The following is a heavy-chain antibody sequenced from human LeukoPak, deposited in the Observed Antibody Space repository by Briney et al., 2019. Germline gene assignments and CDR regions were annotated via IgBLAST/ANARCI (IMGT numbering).Heavy chain of an antibody. V-gene: IGHV1-2*02. J-gene: IGHJ5*02. CDR1: GYTFTGYY. Sequence: ASVKVSCEASGYTFTGYYMHWVRQAPGQGLEWMGWINPNSGGTNYAQKFQGRVTMTRDTSISTAYMELSRLRSDDTAVYYCARGGGMTTVTKSWFDPWGQGTLVTVSS. D-gene: IGHD4-17*01. CDR2: INPNSGGT. CDR3: ARGGGMTTVTKSWFDP.